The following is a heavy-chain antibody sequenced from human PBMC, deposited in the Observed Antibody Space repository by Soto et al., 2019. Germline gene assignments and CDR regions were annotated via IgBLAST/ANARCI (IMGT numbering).Heavy chain of an antibody. Sequence: QITLKESGPTLVKPTQTLTLTCTFSGFSLSTSGVGVGWLRQPPGKALEWLALIYWDDDKRYSPSLKSRITLTKDTAKNPGVLAMTTMYPVDTATYYRARDSCGVYGFDYWGQGTLVTVSS. V-gene: IGHV2-5*02. CDR3: ARDSCGVYGFDY. J-gene: IGHJ4*02. D-gene: IGHD6-19*01. CDR2: IYWDDDK. CDR1: GFSLSTSGVG.